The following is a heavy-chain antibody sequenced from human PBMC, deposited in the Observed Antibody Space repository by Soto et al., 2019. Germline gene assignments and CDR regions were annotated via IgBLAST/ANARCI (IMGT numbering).Heavy chain of an antibody. CDR1: GFTFSSYW. V-gene: IGHV3-30-3*01. CDR3: ARDRYSSSSSYGMHDASDI. CDR2: ISYDGSNK. D-gene: IGHD6-6*01. Sequence: GGSLRLSCAASGFTFSSYWMSWVRQAPGKGLEWVAVISYDGSNKYYADSVKGRFTISRDNSKNTLYLQMNSLRAEDTAVYYCARDRYSSSSSYGMHDASDIWGQGTMVTVSS. J-gene: IGHJ3*02.